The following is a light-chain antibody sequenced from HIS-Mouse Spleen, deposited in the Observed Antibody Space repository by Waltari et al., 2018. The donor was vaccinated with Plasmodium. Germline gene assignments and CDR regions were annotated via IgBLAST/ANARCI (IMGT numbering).Light chain of an antibody. V-gene: IGKV1-33*01. J-gene: IGKJ2*01. CDR2: DAS. CDR1: QDTSNY. Sequence: DIQLTQSPYSLSASVGDRVTITCQASQDTSNYLNWYQQKTGKAPKLLIYDASNLETGVPSRFRGSGSGTVFTVTISSLQPEDMASYYCQQYDNLPYTFGQGTKLEIK. CDR3: QQYDNLPYT.